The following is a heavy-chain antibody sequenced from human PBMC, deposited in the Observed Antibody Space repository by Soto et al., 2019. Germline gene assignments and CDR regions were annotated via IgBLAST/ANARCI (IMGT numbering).Heavy chain of an antibody. CDR1: RDTFDSYT. V-gene: IGHV1-69*02. J-gene: IGHJ4*02. CDR3: ARSPQLVTAYYFDY. D-gene: IGHD2-21*02. CDR2: IIPILGIV. Sequence: QVQLVQSGAEMKKPGSSVKVSCKASRDTFDSYTIRWVRQAPGQGLEWMGRIIPILGIVDYAQKFQGRVTITADKSTSTAYMELRSLRSEDTAVYHCARSPQLVTAYYFDYWGQGTLVTVSS.